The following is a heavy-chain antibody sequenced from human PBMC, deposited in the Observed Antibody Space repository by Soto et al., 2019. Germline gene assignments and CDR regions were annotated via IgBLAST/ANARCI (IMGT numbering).Heavy chain of an antibody. CDR1: GFTFSSYS. J-gene: IGHJ4*02. Sequence: GGSLRLSCAASGFTFSSYSMNWVRQAPGKGLEWVSSISSSSSYIYYADSVKGRFTISRDNAKNSLYLQMNSLRAEDTVVYYCARDPATVTPNFDYWGQGALVTVSS. CDR2: ISSSSSYI. D-gene: IGHD4-17*01. CDR3: ARDPATVTPNFDY. V-gene: IGHV3-21*01.